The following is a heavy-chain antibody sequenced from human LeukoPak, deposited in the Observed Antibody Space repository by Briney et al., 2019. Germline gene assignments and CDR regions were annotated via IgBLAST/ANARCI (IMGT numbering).Heavy chain of an antibody. V-gene: IGHV3-7*01. CDR1: GFTFSTYW. D-gene: IGHD3-3*01. Sequence: GGSLRLSCAASGFTFSTYWMTWVRQAPEKGLEWVANIKQDGSEKYYVDSVKGRFTISRDNAKNSLYLQMNSLRAEDTAVYYCARDLPHYDFWSGYSSNYFDYWGQGTLVTVSS. CDR2: IKQDGSEK. CDR3: ARDLPHYDFWSGYSSNYFDY. J-gene: IGHJ4*02.